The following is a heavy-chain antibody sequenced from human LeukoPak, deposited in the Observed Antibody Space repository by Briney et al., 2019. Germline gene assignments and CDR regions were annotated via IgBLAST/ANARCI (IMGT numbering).Heavy chain of an antibody. V-gene: IGHV3-23*01. D-gene: IGHD7-27*01. CDR3: AIDPNWGTHS. CDR2: ISGSGSST. J-gene: IGHJ4*02. Sequence: GGSLRLSCAASGFTFSSYAMSWVRQAPGKGLEWVSVISGSGSSTYYADSVKGRFTISRDNFKNALYLQMNSLRVEDTAVYYCAIDPNWGTHSWGQGVLVTVSS. CDR1: GFTFSSYA.